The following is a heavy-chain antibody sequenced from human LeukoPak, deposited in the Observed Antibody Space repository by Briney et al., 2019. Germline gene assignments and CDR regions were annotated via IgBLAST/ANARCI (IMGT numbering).Heavy chain of an antibody. D-gene: IGHD3-10*01. CDR3: ARQVGNAYYAAYFDY. Sequence: GASLKISCKGSEDSFTNYWIGWVRPMPGKGLECMGIIYPGDSDTRYSPSFQGQVTISADKSSSTAYLQWSSLKASDTAMYYCARQVGNAYYAAYFDYWGQGTLVTVSS. CDR1: EDSFTNYW. V-gene: IGHV5-51*01. CDR2: IYPGDSDT. J-gene: IGHJ4*02.